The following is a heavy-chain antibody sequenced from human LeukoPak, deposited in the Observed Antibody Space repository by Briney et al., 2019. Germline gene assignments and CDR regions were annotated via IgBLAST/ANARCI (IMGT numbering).Heavy chain of an antibody. J-gene: IGHJ4*02. CDR1: GFTFSGSA. Sequence: PGGSLRLSCAASGFTFSGSAMHWVRQASGKGLEWVGRIRSKANSYATAYAASVKGRFTISRDDSKNTAYLQMNSLKTEDTAVYYCTRDDGDYYDSSGYYYWGQGTLVTVSS. D-gene: IGHD3-22*01. CDR2: IRSKANSYAT. CDR3: TRDDGDYYDSSGYYY. V-gene: IGHV3-73*01.